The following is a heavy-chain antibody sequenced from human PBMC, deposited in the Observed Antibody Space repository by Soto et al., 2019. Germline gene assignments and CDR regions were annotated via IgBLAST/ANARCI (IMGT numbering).Heavy chain of an antibody. CDR1: GGTFSSYT. Sequence: QVQLVQSGAEVKKPGSSVKVSCKASGGTFSSYTISWVRQAPGQGLEWMGRIIPFLGIANYAQKFQGRVTITADKSTSRAYMELGMRRSEHTAVYYSARDRRHDSSRQRYDCWGQGAQVTGSS. J-gene: IGHJ4*02. D-gene: IGHD3-22*01. CDR3: ARDRRHDSSRQRYDC. CDR2: IIPFLGIA. V-gene: IGHV1-69*08.